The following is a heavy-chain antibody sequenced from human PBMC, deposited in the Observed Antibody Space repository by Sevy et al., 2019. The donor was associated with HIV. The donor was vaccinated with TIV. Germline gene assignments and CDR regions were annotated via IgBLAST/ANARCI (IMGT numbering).Heavy chain of an antibody. CDR2: IKQDGSEK. CDR3: AREAYYDFWSGYEFDY. Sequence: GGSLRLSCAASGFTFSSYWMSWVHQAPGKGLEWVANIKQDGSEKYYVDSVKGRFTISRDNAKNSLYLQMNSLRAEDTAVYYCAREAYYDFWSGYEFDYWGQGTLVTVSS. CDR1: GFTFSSYW. J-gene: IGHJ4*02. D-gene: IGHD3-3*01. V-gene: IGHV3-7*03.